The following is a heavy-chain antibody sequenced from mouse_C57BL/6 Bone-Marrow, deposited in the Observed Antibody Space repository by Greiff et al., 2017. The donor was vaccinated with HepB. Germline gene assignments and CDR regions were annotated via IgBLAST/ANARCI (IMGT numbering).Heavy chain of an antibody. CDR2: SRNKANVYQT. D-gene: IGHD2-3*01. CDR1: GFTFSDFY. Sequence: EVQVVESGGGLVQSGRSLRLSCATSGFTFSDFYMEWVRQAPGKGLEWIAASRNKANVYQTEYSASVKGRFIVSRGTSQSILYLQMNALRDEDTASYDCARYVALDGYPGTWGAMDYWGQGTSVTVSS. V-gene: IGHV7-1*01. CDR3: ARYVALDGYPGTWGAMDY. J-gene: IGHJ4*01.